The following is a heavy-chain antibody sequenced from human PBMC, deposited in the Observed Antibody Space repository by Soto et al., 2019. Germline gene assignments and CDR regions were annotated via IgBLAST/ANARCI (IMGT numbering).Heavy chain of an antibody. CDR1: GFTFSSYA. V-gene: IGHV3-23*01. CDR3: AKDGHYDYIWVSYRYTNY. J-gene: IGHJ4*02. Sequence: EVQLLESGGGLVQPGGSLRLSCAASGFTFSSYAMSWVRQAPGKGLEWVSAISGSGGSTYYADSVKGRFTISRDNSKNSLYLQMNSLRAEDTAVYYCAKDGHYDYIWVSYRYTNYWGQGTLVTVSS. CDR2: ISGSGGST. D-gene: IGHD3-16*02.